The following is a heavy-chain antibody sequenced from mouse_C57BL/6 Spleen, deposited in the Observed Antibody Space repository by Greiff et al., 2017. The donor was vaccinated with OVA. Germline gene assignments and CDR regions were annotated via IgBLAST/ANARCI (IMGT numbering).Heavy chain of an antibody. CDR2: INPNNGGT. CDR1: GYTFTDYN. D-gene: IGHD2-2*01. Sequence: VQLKESGPELVKPGASVKMSCKASGYTFTDYNMHWVKQSHGKSLEWIGYINPNNGGTSYNQKFKGKATLTVNKSSSTAYMELRSLTSEDSAVYYCARGVVTAWFAYWGQGTLVTVSA. V-gene: IGHV1-22*01. J-gene: IGHJ3*01. CDR3: ARGVVTAWFAY.